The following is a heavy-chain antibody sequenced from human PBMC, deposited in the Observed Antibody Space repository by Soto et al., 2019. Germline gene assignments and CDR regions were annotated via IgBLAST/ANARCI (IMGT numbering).Heavy chain of an antibody. CDR2: IKPDGSEK. CDR1: GLTFSSYW. J-gene: IGHJ5*02. Sequence: EGQLVESGGGLVQPGGSLRLSCEASGLTFSSYWMTWVRQAPGKGLEWVADIKPDGSEKYYVDSVEGRFTISRDNAKNSIYLEMNSLRVEHTAVYYCARSITTLGVATISDDNWFDPWGQGKRVTAPS. V-gene: IGHV3-7*03. D-gene: IGHD3-3*01. CDR3: ARSITTLGVATISDDNWFDP.